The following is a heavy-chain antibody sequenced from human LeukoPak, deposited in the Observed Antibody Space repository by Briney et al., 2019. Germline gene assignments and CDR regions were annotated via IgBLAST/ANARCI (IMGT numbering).Heavy chain of an antibody. D-gene: IGHD5-12*01. J-gene: IGHJ3*02. CDR1: GFTFSSYG. CDR3: AKKCGSSCHGFDI. CDR2: ISYDGSNK. Sequence: GGSLRLSCAASGFTFSSYGMHWVRQAPGKGLEWVAVISYDGSNKYYADSVKGRFTISRDNSKNTLYLQMNSLRAEDTAVYYCAKKCGSSCHGFDIWGQGTMVTVSS. V-gene: IGHV3-30*18.